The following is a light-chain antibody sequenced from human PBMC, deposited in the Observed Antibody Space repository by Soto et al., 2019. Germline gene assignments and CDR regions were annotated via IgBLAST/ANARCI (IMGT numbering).Light chain of an antibody. V-gene: IGLV2-11*01. CDR2: DVQ. Sequence: QSALTQPRSVSGSPGQSVTISCTGTSSDVGGYNYVSWYQQHPGRAPRVMIYDVQTRPSGVPDRFSGSKSGNTASLTISELQAEDEADYYCCSYAGDYTFVFGTGTKLPS. CDR1: SSDVGGYNY. J-gene: IGLJ1*01. CDR3: CSYAGDYTFV.